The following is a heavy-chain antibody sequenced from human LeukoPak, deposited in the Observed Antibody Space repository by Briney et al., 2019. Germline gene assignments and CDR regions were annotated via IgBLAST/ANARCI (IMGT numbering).Heavy chain of an antibody. J-gene: IGHJ4*02. V-gene: IGHV1-2*02. Sequence: ASVKVSCKASGYTFTGYYMHWVRQAPGQGLEWMGWINPNSGGTNYAQKFQGRVTITRDTSISTAYMELSRLRSDDTAVYYCASMDYGDYGRRYFDYWGQGTLVTVSS. D-gene: IGHD4-17*01. CDR3: ASMDYGDYGRRYFDY. CDR2: INPNSGGT. CDR1: GYTFTGYY.